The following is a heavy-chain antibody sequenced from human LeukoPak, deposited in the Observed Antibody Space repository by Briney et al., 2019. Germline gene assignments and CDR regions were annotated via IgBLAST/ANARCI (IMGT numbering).Heavy chain of an antibody. CDR3: ARDGGSTIYPFGN. Sequence: ASVKVSCKASGYIFTNYAVNWVRRAPGRWLEWMGWINTNTGNPTYAQGFTGRFVFSLDTSVSTAYLQITSLKAEDAAVYYCARDGGSTIYPFGNWGQGTLVTVSS. CDR2: INTNTGNP. J-gene: IGHJ4*02. CDR1: GYIFTNYA. D-gene: IGHD1-26*01. V-gene: IGHV7-4-1*02.